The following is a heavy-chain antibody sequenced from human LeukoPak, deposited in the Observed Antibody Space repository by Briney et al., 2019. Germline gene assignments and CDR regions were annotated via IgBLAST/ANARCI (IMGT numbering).Heavy chain of an antibody. D-gene: IGHD1-14*01. CDR1: GFSLSNCG. V-gene: IGHV3-21*01. Sequence: GGSLRLSCAASGFSLSNCGMHWVRQAPGKGLEWVSSITSRSDIYYADSVRGRFTISRDNAKNSLYLQMNSLRAEDTAVYYCARDPAPEDNWGQGTLVTVSS. J-gene: IGHJ4*02. CDR2: ITSRSDI. CDR3: ARDPAPEDN.